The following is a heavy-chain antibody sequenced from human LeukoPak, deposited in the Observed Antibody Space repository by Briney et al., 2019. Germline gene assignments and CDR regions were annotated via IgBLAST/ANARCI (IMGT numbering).Heavy chain of an antibody. D-gene: IGHD2-15*01. CDR3: VRVSKLYYFDY. CDR2: TRNKANSYTT. CDR1: GFTFSDHY. Sequence: GGSLRLSCAASGFTFSDHYMDWVRQAPGKGLEWVGRTRNKANSYTTEYAASVKGRFTISRDDSKNSLYLQMNSLITEDTAVYYCVRVSKLYYFDYWGQGTLVTVST. V-gene: IGHV3-72*01. J-gene: IGHJ4*02.